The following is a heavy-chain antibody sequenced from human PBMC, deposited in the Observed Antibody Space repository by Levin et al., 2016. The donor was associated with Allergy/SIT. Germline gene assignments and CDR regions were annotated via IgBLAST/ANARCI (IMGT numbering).Heavy chain of an antibody. Sequence: ASVKVSCKASGYTFTSYAMNWVRQAPGQGLEWMGWINTNTGNPTYAQGFTGRFVFSLDTSVSTAYLQICSLKAEDTAVYYCARECGGSSGWYWGGDYYYYGMDVWGQGTTVTVSS. D-gene: IGHD6-19*01. CDR2: INTNTGNP. CDR1: GYTFTSYA. J-gene: IGHJ6*02. V-gene: IGHV7-4-1*01. CDR3: ARECGGSSGWYWGGDYYYYGMDV.